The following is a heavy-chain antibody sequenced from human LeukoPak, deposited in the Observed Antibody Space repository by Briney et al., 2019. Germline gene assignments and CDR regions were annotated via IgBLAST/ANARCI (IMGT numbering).Heavy chain of an antibody. CDR2: ILHSGIT. Sequence: SETLSLTCAVYGGPFSDFYWSWIRQPPGKGLEWIGEILHSGITNYNPSLKSRVTISVDTSKNQFSLRLNSVTAADTAVYYCARVDRHFSGTSYKKRSYGMDVWGQGTTVSVSS. D-gene: IGHD3-10*01. CDR3: ARVDRHFSGTSYKKRSYGMDV. V-gene: IGHV4-34*12. CDR1: GGPFSDFY. J-gene: IGHJ6*02.